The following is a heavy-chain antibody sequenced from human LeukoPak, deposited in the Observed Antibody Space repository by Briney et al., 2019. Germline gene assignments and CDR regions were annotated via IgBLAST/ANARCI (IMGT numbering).Heavy chain of an antibody. V-gene: IGHV4-34*01. J-gene: IGHJ4*02. CDR2: INHSGST. CDR1: GGSFSGYY. Sequence: SENPSLTCAVYGGSFSGYYWSWIRQPPGKGLEWIGEINHSGSTNYNPSLKSRVTISVDTSKNQFSLKLSSVTAADTAVYYCARGNTNSSGYWDFDYWGQGTLVTVSS. CDR3: ARGNTNSSGYWDFDY. D-gene: IGHD3-22*01.